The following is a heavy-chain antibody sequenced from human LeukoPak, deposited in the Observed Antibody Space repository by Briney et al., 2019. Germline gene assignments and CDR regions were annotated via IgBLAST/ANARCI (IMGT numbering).Heavy chain of an antibody. V-gene: IGHV3-23*01. CDR2: ISGSGGST. Sequence: GGSLRLSCAASGFTFSSYAMSWVRQAPGKGLEWVSAISGSGGSTYYADSVKGRFTISRDNSRNTLHLQMSSLRVEDTAVYYCVKDSSSGSYFDYWGQGTLVTVSS. D-gene: IGHD3-10*01. CDR3: VKDSSSGSYFDY. CDR1: GFTFSSYA. J-gene: IGHJ4*02.